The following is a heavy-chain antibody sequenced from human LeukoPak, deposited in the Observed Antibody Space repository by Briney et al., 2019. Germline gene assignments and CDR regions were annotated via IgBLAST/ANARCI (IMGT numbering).Heavy chain of an antibody. CDR2: INPKSGGT. V-gene: IGHV1-2*02. CDR3: ARDPPNYGDLPLGDY. D-gene: IGHD4-17*01. Sequence: ASVKVSCKASGYTFTGYYMHWVRQAPGQGLEWMGWINPKSGGTNYAQKSQGRGTMTRDTSISTAYMELSRLRSDDTAVYYCARDPPNYGDLPLGDYWGQGTLVTVSS. J-gene: IGHJ4*02. CDR1: GYTFTGYY.